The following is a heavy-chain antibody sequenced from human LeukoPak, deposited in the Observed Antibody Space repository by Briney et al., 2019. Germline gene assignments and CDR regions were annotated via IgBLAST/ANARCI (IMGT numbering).Heavy chain of an antibody. CDR2: ISGSGGST. CDR1: GFTFSSYA. D-gene: IGHD2-15*01. V-gene: IGHV3-23*01. Sequence: PGGSLRLSCAASGFTFSSYAMSWVRQAPGKGLEWVSAISGSGGSTYYADSVKGRFTISRDNSKNTLYLQMNSLRAEDTAVYYCAVVDIVVVVAPPFVDVWGQGTTVTVSS. J-gene: IGHJ6*02. CDR3: AVVDIVVVVAPPFVDV.